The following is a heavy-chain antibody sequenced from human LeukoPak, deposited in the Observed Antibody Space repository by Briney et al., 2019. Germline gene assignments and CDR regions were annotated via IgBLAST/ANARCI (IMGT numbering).Heavy chain of an antibody. V-gene: IGHV4-39*07. J-gene: IGHJ4*02. D-gene: IGHD1-26*01. Sequence: PSETLSLTCTVSGGSISTSSYYWGWVRQPPGKGLEWIGNIFYSGSTYYSPSLKSRVTISLDTSRNQFSLKLNSVTAADTAVYYCARIRSRKWGFDYWGQGTLVTVSS. CDR2: IFYSGST. CDR1: GGSISTSSYY. CDR3: ARIRSRKWGFDY.